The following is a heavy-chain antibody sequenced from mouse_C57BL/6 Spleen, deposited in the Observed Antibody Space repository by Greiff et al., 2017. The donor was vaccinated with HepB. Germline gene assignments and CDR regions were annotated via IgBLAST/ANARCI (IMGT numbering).Heavy chain of an antibody. CDR3: ARRDYYYGSSLGYFDY. Sequence: EVQLQQSGPELVKPGASVKISCKASGYTFTDYYMNWVKQSHGKSLEWIGDINPNNGGTSYNQKFKGKATVTVDKSSSTASMELRSLTSEDSAVYYCARRDYYYGSSLGYFDYWGQGTTLTVSS. CDR2: INPNNGGT. CDR1: GYTFTDYY. V-gene: IGHV1-26*01. D-gene: IGHD1-1*01. J-gene: IGHJ2*01.